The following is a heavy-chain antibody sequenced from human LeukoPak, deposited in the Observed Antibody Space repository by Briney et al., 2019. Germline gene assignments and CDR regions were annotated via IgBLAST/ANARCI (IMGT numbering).Heavy chain of an antibody. CDR1: GFPFSDYW. J-gene: IGHJ4*02. CDR3: SRSLDY. CDR2: INQDGRIQ. Sequence: GGSLRLSCAASGFPFSDYWMDWVRQAPGEGEEWVANINQDGRIQYYADSVRGRFIISRNNAKNSLYLQMYSLRAEDTAIYFCSRSLDYLGQGALVTVSS. V-gene: IGHV3-7*01.